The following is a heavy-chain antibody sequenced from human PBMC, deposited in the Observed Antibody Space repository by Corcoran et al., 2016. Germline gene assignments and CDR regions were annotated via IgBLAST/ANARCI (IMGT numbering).Heavy chain of an antibody. CDR3: ARDLMAFAFGGVIASDY. CDR1: GFTFSSYS. V-gene: IGHV3-21*01. CDR2: ISSSSSYI. J-gene: IGHJ4*02. D-gene: IGHD3-16*02. Sequence: EVQLVESGGGLVKPGGSLRLSCAASGFTFSSYSMNWVRQAPGKGLEWVSSISSSSSYIYYADSVKGRFTISRDNAKNSLYLQMNSLRAEDPAVYYGARDLMAFAFGGVIASDYWGQGTLVTVSS.